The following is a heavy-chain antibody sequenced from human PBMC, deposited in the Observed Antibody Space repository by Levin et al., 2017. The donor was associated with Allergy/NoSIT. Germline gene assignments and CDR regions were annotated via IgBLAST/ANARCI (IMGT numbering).Heavy chain of an antibody. CDR1: GASIISGGYY. Sequence: LSQTLSLTCTVSGASIISGGYYWSWIRQHPGKGLEWIGFIYYSGSTYYNPSLKSRATLSADTSKNQFSLKMSSVTAADTAVYFCASGQCTTPNCWSLLSTDAFDIWGQGTMVSVSS. J-gene: IGHJ3*02. CDR2: IYYSGST. CDR3: ASGQCTTPNCWSLLSTDAFDI. V-gene: IGHV4-31*03. D-gene: IGHD2/OR15-2a*01.